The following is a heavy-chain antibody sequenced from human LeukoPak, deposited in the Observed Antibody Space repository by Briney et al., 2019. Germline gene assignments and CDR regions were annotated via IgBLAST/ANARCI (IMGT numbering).Heavy chain of an antibody. Sequence: SETLSVTCTGSGDSLSSGYYWGWIRQPPGKGLEWIGSIYHSGSTYYNPSLKSRVTISVDTSKNQFSLKLSSVTDADTAVYYCARGSYDILTGYPYYFDYWGQGTLVTVSS. CDR3: ARGSYDILTGYPYYFDY. CDR1: GDSLSSGYY. D-gene: IGHD3-9*01. J-gene: IGHJ4*02. CDR2: IYHSGST. V-gene: IGHV4-38-2*02.